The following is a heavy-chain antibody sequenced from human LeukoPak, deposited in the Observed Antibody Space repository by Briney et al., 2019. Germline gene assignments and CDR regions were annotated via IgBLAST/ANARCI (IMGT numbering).Heavy chain of an antibody. CDR3: ARERGRYFDWYSDY. J-gene: IGHJ4*02. D-gene: IGHD3-9*01. CDR2: INSDGSSR. CDR1: GFTFSSYR. V-gene: IGHV3-74*01. Sequence: GGSLRLSCAASGFTFSSYRMHWVRQAPGKGLVWVSRINSDGSSRYYADSVKGRFTISRDNAKNTLYLQMNSLRAEDTAVYYCARERGRYFDWYSDYWGQGTLVTVSS.